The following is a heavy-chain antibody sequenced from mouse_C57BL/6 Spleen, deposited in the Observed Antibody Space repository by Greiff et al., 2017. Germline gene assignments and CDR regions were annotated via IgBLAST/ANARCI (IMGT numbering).Heavy chain of an antibody. J-gene: IGHJ2*01. CDR2: ISGGGGNP. CDR1: GFTFSSYT. Sequence: EVKLMESGGGLVKPGGSLKLSCAASGFTFSSYTMSWVRQTPEKRLEWVATISGGGGNPYYPDSVKGRFTISRDNAKNTLYRQMSSLRSEDTALYYCARHVYYGSSSYFDYWGQGTTLTVSS. V-gene: IGHV5-9*01. D-gene: IGHD1-1*01. CDR3: ARHVYYGSSSYFDY.